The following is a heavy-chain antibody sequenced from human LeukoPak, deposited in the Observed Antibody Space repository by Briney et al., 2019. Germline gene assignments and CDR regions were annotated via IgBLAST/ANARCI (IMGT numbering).Heavy chain of an antibody. Sequence: PSETLSLTCTVSGVSISSGDYYWSWIRQHPGKGLEWIGYIYYSGSTYYNPSLKSRVTISVDTSKNQFSLKLSSVTAADTAVYYCARAGNGGDYNYGMDVWGQGTTVTVSS. D-gene: IGHD2-8*01. J-gene: IGHJ6*02. CDR1: GVSISSGDYY. CDR3: ARAGNGGDYNYGMDV. CDR2: IYYSGST. V-gene: IGHV4-31*03.